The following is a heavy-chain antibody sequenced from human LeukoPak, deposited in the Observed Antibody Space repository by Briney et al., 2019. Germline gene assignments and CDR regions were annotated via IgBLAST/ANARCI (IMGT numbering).Heavy chain of an antibody. CDR3: ARDIGINWFDP. Sequence: GGSLRLSCAASGFTFSSYSMNWVRQAPGKGLEWVSSISSSSSYIYYADSVKGRFTISRDNAKNSLYLQMNGLRAEDTAVYYCARDIGINWFDPWGQGTLVTVSS. V-gene: IGHV3-21*01. CDR2: ISSSSSYI. D-gene: IGHD2-15*01. CDR1: GFTFSSYS. J-gene: IGHJ5*02.